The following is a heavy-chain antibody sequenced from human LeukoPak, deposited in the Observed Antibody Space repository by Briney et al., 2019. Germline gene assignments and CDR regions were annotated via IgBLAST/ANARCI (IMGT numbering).Heavy chain of an antibody. CDR3: ARDTFQPGLIDS. CDR1: GFTFSLYA. V-gene: IGHV3-48*04. D-gene: IGHD2-2*01. J-gene: IGHJ4*02. CDR2: INDESSDL. Sequence: PPGGSLRLSCAASGFTFSLYAMNWVRQAPGKGLQWVSYINDESSDLHYAGSVRGRFTISRDDARQTLYLQLSSLRVEDTAVYYCARDTFQPGLIDSWGQGTLVTVSS.